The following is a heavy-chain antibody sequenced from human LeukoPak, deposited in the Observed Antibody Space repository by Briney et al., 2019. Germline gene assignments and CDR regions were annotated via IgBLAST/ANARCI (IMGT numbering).Heavy chain of an antibody. CDR3: ARIRRDGDLDY. Sequence: SETLSLTCTVSGGSISSGSYYWSWIRQPPGKGLEWIGYIYYSGSTNYNPSLKSRVTISVDTSKNQFSLKLSSVTAADTAVYYCARIRRDGDLDYWGQGTLVTVSS. J-gene: IGHJ4*02. V-gene: IGHV4-61*01. CDR1: GGSISSGSYY. D-gene: IGHD5-24*01. CDR2: IYYSGST.